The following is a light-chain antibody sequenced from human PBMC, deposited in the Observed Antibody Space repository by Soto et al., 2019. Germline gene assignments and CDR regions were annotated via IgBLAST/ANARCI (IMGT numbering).Light chain of an antibody. V-gene: IGKV3-20*01. CDR3: QQYGGAPPEYP. Sequence: IVLTQSPGTLSLSPGERATLSCRASQTVSSSHLAWYQQKPGQAPRLIIYGASTRPTGIPDRFSGSGSGRDFTLTITRLEPEDFAVEYCQQYGGAPPEYPFGQGTKLEIK. CDR2: GAS. J-gene: IGKJ2*01. CDR1: QTVSSSH.